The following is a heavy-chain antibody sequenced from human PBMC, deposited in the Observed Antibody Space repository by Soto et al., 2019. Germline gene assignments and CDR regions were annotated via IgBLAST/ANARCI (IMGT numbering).Heavy chain of an antibody. CDR2: IYTSGST. J-gene: IGHJ4*02. CDR3: AREAEELPHFDY. Sequence: QVQLQESGPGLVKPSETLSLTCTVSGGSISSYYWSWIRQPAGKGLAWIGRIYTSGSTNYNPSLKSRVTMSVDTSKNQFSLKLSSVTAADTAVYYCAREAEELPHFDYWGQGTLVTVSS. V-gene: IGHV4-4*07. CDR1: GGSISSYY. D-gene: IGHD1-26*01.